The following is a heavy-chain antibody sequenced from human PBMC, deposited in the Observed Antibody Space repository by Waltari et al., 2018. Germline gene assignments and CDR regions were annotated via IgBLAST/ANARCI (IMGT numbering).Heavy chain of an antibody. D-gene: IGHD5-12*01. V-gene: IGHV4-39*02. CDR3: ATYIGASIGTAAFDV. CDR2: MSYNGST. CDR1: GASITSNRHY. J-gene: IGHJ3*01. Sequence: QLQLQESGPGLGKPSETLSLTCIVSGASITSNRHYWAWIRQRPGQGLEWIGTMSYNGSTYSSPSLKSAVTLSRGTAKNHLSLKLGSVTAADTAIYYCATYIGASIGTAAFDVWGQGTMVTVSS.